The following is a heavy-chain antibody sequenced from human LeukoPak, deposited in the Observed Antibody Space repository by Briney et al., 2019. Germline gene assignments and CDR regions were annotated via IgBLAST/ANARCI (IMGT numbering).Heavy chain of an antibody. J-gene: IGHJ5*01. CDR3: AKDANEFGDSYFDS. D-gene: IGHD3-10*01. V-gene: IGHV3-33*03. CDR1: GFTSSNFG. Sequence: GGSLRLSCEASGFTSSNFGMHWVRQAPGKGLEWVAVIWSDGSHKYYDDSVKGRFIISRDNSKNTLYLQMHSLRAADTSLYFCAKDANEFGDSYFDSWGQGTLVTASS. CDR2: IWSDGSHK.